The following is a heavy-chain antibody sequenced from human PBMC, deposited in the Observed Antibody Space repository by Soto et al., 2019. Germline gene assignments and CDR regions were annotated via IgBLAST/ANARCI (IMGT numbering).Heavy chain of an antibody. J-gene: IGHJ6*02. Sequence: QVQLVESGGGVVQPGRSLRLSCAASGFTFSSYGMHWVRQAPGKGLEWVAVISYDGSNKYYADSVKGRFTISRDNSKNTLYLQMNSLKAEDTAVYYCAKDSSELKPHYYYGIDVWGQGTTVTVSS. V-gene: IGHV3-30*18. CDR2: ISYDGSNK. D-gene: IGHD1-26*01. CDR3: AKDSSELKPHYYYGIDV. CDR1: GFTFSSYG.